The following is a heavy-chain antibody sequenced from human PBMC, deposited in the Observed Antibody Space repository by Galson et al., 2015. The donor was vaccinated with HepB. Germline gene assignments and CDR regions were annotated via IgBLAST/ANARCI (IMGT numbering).Heavy chain of an antibody. CDR2: LIPTFGTA. CDR3: ARPSMVIGYYAMDV. J-gene: IGHJ6*02. Sequence: SVKVSCKASGGTFSNYAISWVRQAPGQGPEWMGGLIPTFGTAIYAQNFQGRVTITADESTRTAYMELSSLRSEDTAVYYCARPSMVIGYYAMDVWGQGTTVTVSS. CDR1: GGTFSNYA. D-gene: IGHD3-22*01. V-gene: IGHV1-69*13.